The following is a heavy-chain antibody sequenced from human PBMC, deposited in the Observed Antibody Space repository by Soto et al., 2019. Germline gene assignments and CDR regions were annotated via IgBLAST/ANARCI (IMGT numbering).Heavy chain of an antibody. CDR1: GFAFSGYD. CDR2: ISDSAANT. V-gene: IGHV3-23*01. J-gene: IGHJ4*02. Sequence: EVQLLDSGGGLVQPGGSLRLSCAASGFAFSGYDMNWVHQAPGKGLEWVSTISDSAANTYYADSVKGRFTISRDNSKSTPYVRMNSMRAEDMDIYYCAIGPQVTGPGCVYWGQGTLVTVSS. CDR3: AIGPQVTGPGCVY. D-gene: IGHD3-9*01.